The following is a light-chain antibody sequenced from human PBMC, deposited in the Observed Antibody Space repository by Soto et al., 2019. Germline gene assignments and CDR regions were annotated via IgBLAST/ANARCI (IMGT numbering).Light chain of an antibody. CDR1: SSDVGGSDY. Sequence: QTVVTQPASVSGSPGQSIAISCTGTSSDVGGSDYVSWYQQHPGKAPKLMISQVSDRPSGVSNRFSGSKSGNTASLTISGLQAEDEADYYCSSYTSSTTWVFGGGTKLTVL. CDR2: QVS. V-gene: IGLV2-14*01. J-gene: IGLJ3*02. CDR3: SSYTSSTTWV.